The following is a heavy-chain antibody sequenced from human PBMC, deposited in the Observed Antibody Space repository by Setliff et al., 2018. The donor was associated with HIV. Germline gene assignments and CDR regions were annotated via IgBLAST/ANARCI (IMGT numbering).Heavy chain of an antibody. D-gene: IGHD3-3*01. CDR2: IYYSGST. CDR1: GGSISSYY. J-gene: IGHJ3*02. CDR3: ARDRKSLGYNFWSGFRPDAAFDI. V-gene: IGHV4-59*01. Sequence: PSETLSLTCTVSGGSISSYYWSWIRQPPGRGLEWIGYIYYSGSTNYNPSLKSRVTISVDTSKNQFPLKLSSVTAADTAVYYCARDRKSLGYNFWSGFRPDAAFDIWGQGTMVTVSS.